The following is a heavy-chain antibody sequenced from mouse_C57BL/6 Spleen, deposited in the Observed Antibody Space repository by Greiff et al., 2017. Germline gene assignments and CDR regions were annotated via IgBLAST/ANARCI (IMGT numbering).Heavy chain of an antibody. CDR3: ATEEPVIKCFFDY. CDR2: IDPSDSYT. J-gene: IGHJ2*01. V-gene: IGHV1-69*01. Sequence: VQLQQPGAELVMPGASVKLSCKASGYTFTSYWMHWVKQRPGQGLEWIGEIDPSDSYTNSNQKFKGKSTLTVDKSSSTAYMQLRSLTSEDSAVYYCATEEPVIKCFFDYWGQGTTLTVSS. D-gene: IGHD2-4*01. CDR1: GYTFTSYW.